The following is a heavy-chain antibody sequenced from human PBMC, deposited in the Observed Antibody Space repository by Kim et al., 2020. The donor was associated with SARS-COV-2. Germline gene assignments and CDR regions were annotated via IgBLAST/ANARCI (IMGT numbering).Heavy chain of an antibody. Sequence: SETLSLTCTVSGGSISSGGYYWSWIRQHPGKGLEWIRYIYYSGTTYYNSSIKSRVTISVDTSKNQFSLKLSSVTAADAAVYYCARVRIAAAGRMAYYYGMDVWGQETTVTVSS. CDR2: IYYSGTT. V-gene: IGHV4-31*03. CDR3: ARVRIAAAGRMAYYYGMDV. J-gene: IGHJ6*02. D-gene: IGHD6-13*01. CDR1: GGSISSGGYY.